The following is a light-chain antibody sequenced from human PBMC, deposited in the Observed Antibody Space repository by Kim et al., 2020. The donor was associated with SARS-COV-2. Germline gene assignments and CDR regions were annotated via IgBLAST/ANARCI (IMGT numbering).Light chain of an antibody. CDR2: GKY. CDR3: HSRDTSDNHPV. CDR1: SLRNYY. Sequence: SSELTQDPAVSVALGQTVSITCQGDSLRNYYASWYQQRPGQAPVLVIYGKYNRPSGIPDRLSGSSSGNTASLTITGAQAEDEADYYCHSRDTSDNHPVFGAGTQVTVL. V-gene: IGLV3-19*01. J-gene: IGLJ1*01.